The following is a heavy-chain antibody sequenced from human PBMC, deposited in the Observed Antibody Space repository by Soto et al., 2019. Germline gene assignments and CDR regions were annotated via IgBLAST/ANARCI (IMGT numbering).Heavy chain of an antibody. CDR2: IYYSGST. V-gene: IGHV4-31*03. J-gene: IGHJ5*02. Sequence: SETLSLTCTVSGGSISSGGYYWSWIRQHPGKGLEWIGYIYYSGSTYYNPSLKSRVTISVDTSKNQFSLKLSSVTAADTAVYYCARDRGDDSSNNKWFDPWGQGTLVTVSS. D-gene: IGHD4-4*01. CDR3: ARDRGDDSSNNKWFDP. CDR1: GGSISSGGYY.